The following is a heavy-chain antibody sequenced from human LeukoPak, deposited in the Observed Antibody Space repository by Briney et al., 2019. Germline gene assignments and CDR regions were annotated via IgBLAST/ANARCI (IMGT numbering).Heavy chain of an antibody. J-gene: IGHJ4*02. Sequence: SETLSLTCSVSGGSISSYYWGWIRQPPGKGLEWIGSIYYRGSTYYNPSLKSRVTISVDTSKKQFSLKLSSVTAADTAVYYCARHEYYFDYWGQGTLVTVSS. CDR1: GGSISSYY. CDR2: IYYRGST. CDR3: ARHEYYFDY. V-gene: IGHV4-39*01.